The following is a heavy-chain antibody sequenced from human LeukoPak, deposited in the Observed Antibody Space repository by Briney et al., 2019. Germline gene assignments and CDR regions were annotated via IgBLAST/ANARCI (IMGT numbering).Heavy chain of an antibody. CDR3: AKPFSFGSDSSYQAFDS. CDR2: FDTLNGLT. Sequence: GGSLRLSCAASGFIFSNYDMSWVRQAPGKGLEWVSSFDTLNGLTNYAESVKGRFTISRDNSKNTLYLQMNSLTAEDTAVCYCAKPFSFGSDSSYQAFDSWGQGTLVTVSS. D-gene: IGHD3-10*01. V-gene: IGHV3-23*01. CDR1: GFIFSNYD. J-gene: IGHJ4*02.